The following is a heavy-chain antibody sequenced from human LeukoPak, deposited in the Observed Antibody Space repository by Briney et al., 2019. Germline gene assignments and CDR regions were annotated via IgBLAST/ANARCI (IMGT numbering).Heavy chain of an antibody. J-gene: IGHJ4*02. CDR2: IRSGGTYI. V-gene: IGHV3-21*01. CDR1: GFSFRGYA. Sequence: PGGSLRLSCAASGFSFRGYAISWVRQAPGKGLEWVSSIRSGGTYINYADSVKGRFTISRDDAKNSLYLQMNSLRAEDTAVYYCARDGIFGFWGQGTLVTVSS. CDR3: ARDGIFGF.